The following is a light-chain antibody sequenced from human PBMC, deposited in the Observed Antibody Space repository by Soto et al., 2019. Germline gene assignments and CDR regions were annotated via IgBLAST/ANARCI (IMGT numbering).Light chain of an antibody. CDR1: SSDVGGYNS. J-gene: IGLJ2*01. Sequence: QSALTQPASVSGSPGQSITISCTGTSSDVGGYNSVSWYQHHPGKAPKLMIYEVSSRPSGVSNRFSGSKSSNTASLTISGLQAEDEADYYCSSYTSSSTLVFGGGTKLTVL. CDR3: SSYTSSSTLV. V-gene: IGLV2-14*01. CDR2: EVS.